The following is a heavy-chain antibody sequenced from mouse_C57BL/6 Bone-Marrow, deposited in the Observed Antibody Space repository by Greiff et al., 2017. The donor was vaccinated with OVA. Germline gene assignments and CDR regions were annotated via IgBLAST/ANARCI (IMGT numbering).Heavy chain of an antibody. Sequence: VQLKESGPVLVKPGASVKMSCKASGYTFTDYYMNWVKQSHGKSLEWIGVINPYNGGTSYNQKFKGKATLTVDKSSSTAYMELNSLTSEDSAVYYCARRGIYYDPARAMDYGGQGTSVTVAS. V-gene: IGHV1-19*01. J-gene: IGHJ4*01. CDR2: INPYNGGT. CDR1: GYTFTDYY. D-gene: IGHD2-4*01. CDR3: ARRGIYYDPARAMDY.